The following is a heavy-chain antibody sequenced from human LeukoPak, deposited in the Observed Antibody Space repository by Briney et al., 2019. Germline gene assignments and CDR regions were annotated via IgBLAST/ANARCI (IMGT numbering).Heavy chain of an antibody. D-gene: IGHD3-10*01. CDR3: AKDHGIYGSGSYFPH. V-gene: IGHV3-9*01. CDR1: GFTFDDYA. J-gene: IGHJ4*02. CDR2: ISWNSGSI. Sequence: GGSLRLSCAASGFTFDDYAMHWVRQAPGKGLEWVSGISWNSGSIGYADSVKGRFTISRDNSKNTLYLQMNSLRAEDTAVYYCAKDHGIYGSGSYFPHWGQGTLVTVSS.